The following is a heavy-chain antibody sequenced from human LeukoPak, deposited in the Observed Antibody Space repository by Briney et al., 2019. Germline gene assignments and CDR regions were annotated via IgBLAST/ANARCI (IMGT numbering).Heavy chain of an antibody. CDR1: GGSISSYY. CDR3: ARGGSGWYRVYYYYMDV. D-gene: IGHD6-19*01. CDR2: IYYSGST. Sequence: SETLSLTCTVSGGSISSYYWSWIRQPPGKGLEWIGHIYYSGSTNYNPSLKSRVTISVDTSKNQFSLKLSSVTAADTAVYYCARGGSGWYRVYYYYMDVWGKGTTVTVSS. J-gene: IGHJ6*03. V-gene: IGHV4-59*01.